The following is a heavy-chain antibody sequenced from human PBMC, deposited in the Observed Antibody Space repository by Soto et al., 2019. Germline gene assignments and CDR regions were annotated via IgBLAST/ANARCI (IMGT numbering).Heavy chain of an antibody. Sequence: GGSLRLSCAASGFTFSDYYMSWIRQAPGKGLEWVSYISSSSSYTNYADSVKGRFTISRDNAKNSLYLQMNSLRAEDTAVYYCARDLNYYDSSENAFDIWGQGTMVTVSS. CDR3: ARDLNYYDSSENAFDI. CDR1: GFTFSDYY. D-gene: IGHD3-22*01. V-gene: IGHV3-11*06. J-gene: IGHJ3*02. CDR2: ISSSSSYT.